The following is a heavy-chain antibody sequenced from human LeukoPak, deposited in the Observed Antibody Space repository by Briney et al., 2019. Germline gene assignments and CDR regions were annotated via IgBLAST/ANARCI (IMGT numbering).Heavy chain of an antibody. CDR3: ARPFRTGYSYAAGAFDI. Sequence: SQTLSLTCTVSGGSISGGSYYWSWIRQPPGKGLEWIGSIYYSGSTYYNPSLKSRVTISVDTSKNQFSLKLSSVTAADTAVYYCARPFRTGYSYAAGAFDIWGQGTMVTVSS. CDR2: IYYSGST. J-gene: IGHJ3*02. CDR1: GGSISGGSYY. D-gene: IGHD5-18*01. V-gene: IGHV4-39*01.